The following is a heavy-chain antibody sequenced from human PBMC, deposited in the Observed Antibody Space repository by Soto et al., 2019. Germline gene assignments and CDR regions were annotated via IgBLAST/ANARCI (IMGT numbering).Heavy chain of an antibody. J-gene: IGHJ4*02. CDR3: ARHTNDPLRGGYYFDY. CDR2: IYYSGST. CDR1: GGSISSSIYY. D-gene: IGHD1-1*01. Sequence: PSETLSLTCTVSGGSISSSIYYWGWIRQPPGKGLEWIGSIYYSGSTYYNPSLKSRVTISVDTSKNQFSLKLSSVTAADTAVYYCARHTNDPLRGGYYFDYWGQGTLVTVSS. V-gene: IGHV4-39*01.